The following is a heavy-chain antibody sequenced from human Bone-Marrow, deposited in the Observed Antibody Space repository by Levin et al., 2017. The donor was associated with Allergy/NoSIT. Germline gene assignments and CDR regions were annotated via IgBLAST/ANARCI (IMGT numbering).Heavy chain of an antibody. CDR3: ARDLEVGSGSYSDY. J-gene: IGHJ4*02. Sequence: GGSLRLSCAASGFTFSSYEMNWVRQAPGKGLEWVSYISSSGSTIYYADSVKGRFTISRDNAKNSLYLQMNSLRAEDTAVYYCARDLEVGSGSYSDYWGQGTLVTVSS. CDR1: GFTFSSYE. CDR2: ISSSGSTI. V-gene: IGHV3-48*03. D-gene: IGHD3-10*01.